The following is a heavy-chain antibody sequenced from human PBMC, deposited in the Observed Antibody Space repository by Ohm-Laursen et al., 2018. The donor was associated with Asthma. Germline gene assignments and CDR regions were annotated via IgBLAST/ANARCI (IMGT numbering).Heavy chain of an antibody. Sequence: SLRLSCSATGFTFRSSAMHWVRQAPGKGLEWVAVMSYDGNNKYHADSVKGRFSISRDNSKNTLFLQMNSLRPEDAAVYYCARGRGGIQLWLSYQIDNWGQGTLVTVSS. CDR2: MSYDGNNK. CDR3: ARGRGGIQLWLSYQIDN. CDR1: GFTFRSSA. J-gene: IGHJ4*02. D-gene: IGHD5-18*01. V-gene: IGHV3-30-3*01.